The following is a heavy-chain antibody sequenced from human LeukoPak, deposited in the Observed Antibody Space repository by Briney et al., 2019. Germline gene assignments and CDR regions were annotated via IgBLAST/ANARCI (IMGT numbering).Heavy chain of an antibody. J-gene: IGHJ4*02. V-gene: IGHV3-21*01. CDR2: ISSSSSYI. CDR1: VFTFSSYS. D-gene: IGHD6-19*01. CDR3: ARDIQWLVPGY. Sequence: GGSLRLSRAASVFTFSSYSMNWVRQAPGKGLEWVSSISSSSSYIYYADSVKGRFTISRDNAKNSLYLQMSSLRAEDTAVYYCARDIQWLVPGYWGQGTLVTVSS.